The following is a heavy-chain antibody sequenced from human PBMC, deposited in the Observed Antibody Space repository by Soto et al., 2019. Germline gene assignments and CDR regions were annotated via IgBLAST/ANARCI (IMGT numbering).Heavy chain of an antibody. CDR1: GFTFSSYA. V-gene: IGHV3-23*01. CDR3: AKSDTAMVPYYYYGMDV. D-gene: IGHD5-18*01. CDR2: ISGSGGST. Sequence: GGSLRLSCAASGFTFSSYAMSWVRQAPGKGLEWVSAISGSGGSTYYADSVKGRFTISRENSKNTLYLQMNSLRAEDTAVYYCAKSDTAMVPYYYYGMDVWGQGTTVTVSS. J-gene: IGHJ6*02.